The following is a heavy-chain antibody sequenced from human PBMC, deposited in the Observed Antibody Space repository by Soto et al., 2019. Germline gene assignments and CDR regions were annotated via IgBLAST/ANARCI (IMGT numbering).Heavy chain of an antibody. CDR1: GYTLTELS. CDR3: AAFSPSWYNYFDY. Sequence: ASVKVSCKVSGYTLTELSMHWVRQAPGKGLEWMGGFDPEDGETIYAQKFQGRVSMTEDTSTDTAYMELSSLRSEDTAVYYCAAFSPSWYNYFDYWGQGTLVTVSS. J-gene: IGHJ4*02. CDR2: FDPEDGET. D-gene: IGHD6-13*01. V-gene: IGHV1-24*01.